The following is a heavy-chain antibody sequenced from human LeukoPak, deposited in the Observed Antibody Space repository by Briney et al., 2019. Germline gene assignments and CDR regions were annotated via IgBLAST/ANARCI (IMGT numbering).Heavy chain of an antibody. Sequence: PSETLSLTCAVYGGSFSGYYWSWIRQPPGKGLEWIGEINHSGSTNYNPSLKGRVTISVDTSKNQFSLKLSSVTAADTAVYYCARDSVAILDYWGQGTLVTVSS. CDR1: GGSFSGYY. J-gene: IGHJ4*02. V-gene: IGHV4-34*01. D-gene: IGHD2-21*01. CDR3: ARDSVAILDY. CDR2: INHSGST.